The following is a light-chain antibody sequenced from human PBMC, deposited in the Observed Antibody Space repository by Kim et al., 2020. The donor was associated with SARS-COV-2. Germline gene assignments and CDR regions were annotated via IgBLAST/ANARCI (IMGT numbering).Light chain of an antibody. CDR1: QSVGSN. CDR2: GAS. Sequence: VSPGERATLSCRASQSVGSNVAWFQQKLGQAPRLLSYGASTRATDTPPRFSGSGCETEFTLTITSLQSEEFAVYFCQHYDNWPPYTFGQGTKLEI. CDR3: QHYDNWPPYT. J-gene: IGKJ2*01. V-gene: IGKV3-15*01.